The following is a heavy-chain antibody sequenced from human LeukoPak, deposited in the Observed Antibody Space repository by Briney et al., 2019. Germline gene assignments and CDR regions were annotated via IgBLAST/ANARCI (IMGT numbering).Heavy chain of an antibody. J-gene: IGHJ4*02. CDR1: GFTFGDYA. CDR2: IRSKPYGGTP. V-gene: IGHV3-49*03. D-gene: IGHD4-11*01. CDR3: TRAHPTGPKNDY. Sequence: GGSLRLSCSASGFTFGDYAMNWSRQAPGKGLEWVGFIRSKPYGGTPEYAASVKGRITFSRDDSRSIAYLQMNSLKTEDTAVYYCTRAHPTGPKNDYWGQGTLVTVSS.